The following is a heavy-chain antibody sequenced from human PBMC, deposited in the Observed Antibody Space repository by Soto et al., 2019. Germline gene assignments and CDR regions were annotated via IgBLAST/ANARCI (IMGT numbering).Heavy chain of an antibody. D-gene: IGHD2-15*01. V-gene: IGHV1-46*03. CDR2: INPSGGST. J-gene: IGHJ6*02. CDR1: GYTFTSYY. CDR3: ARGAGVVYYYYYYGMDV. Sequence: ASVKVSCKASGYTFTSYYMHWVRQAPGQGLEWMGIINPSGGSTSYAQKFQGRVTMTRDTSTSTVYMELSSLRSEDTAVYYCARGAGVVYYYYYYGMDVWGQGTTVTVSS.